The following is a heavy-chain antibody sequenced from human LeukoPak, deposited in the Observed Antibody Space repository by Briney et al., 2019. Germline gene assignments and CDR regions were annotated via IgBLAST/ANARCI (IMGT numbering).Heavy chain of an antibody. CDR3: ARRSYNSPFRY. CDR1: GGSFSGYY. CDR2: INHSGST. V-gene: IGHV4-34*01. J-gene: IGHJ4*02. D-gene: IGHD5-24*01. Sequence: PSETLSLTCAVYGGSFSGYYWSWIRQPPGKGLEWIGQINHSGSTNYNPSLKSRVTISVDTSKNQFSLKLRSVTAADTAVYYCARRSYNSPFRYWGQGTLVTDSS.